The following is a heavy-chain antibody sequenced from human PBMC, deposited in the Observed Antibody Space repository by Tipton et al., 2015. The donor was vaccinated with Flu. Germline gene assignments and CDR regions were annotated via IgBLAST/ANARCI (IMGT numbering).Heavy chain of an antibody. CDR3: ARHRDDWYFDL. Sequence: TLSLTCTVSGGSISSYYWSWIRQPPGKGLEWIGYIYYSGSTNYNPSLKSRVTISVDTSKNQFSLKLSSVTAADTAVYYCARHRDDWYFDLWGRGTLVTVSS. CDR1: GGSISSYY. D-gene: IGHD3-10*01. V-gene: IGHV4-59*08. CDR2: IYYSGST. J-gene: IGHJ2*01.